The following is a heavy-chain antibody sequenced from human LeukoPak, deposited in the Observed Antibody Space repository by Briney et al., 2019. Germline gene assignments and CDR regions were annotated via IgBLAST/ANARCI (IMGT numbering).Heavy chain of an antibody. Sequence: GGSLRLSCAASGFTVSSNYMSWVRQAPGKGLEWVSVIYSGGSTYYADSVKGRFTISRDNSKNTLYLQMNSLRAKDTAVYYCARDGFLEWFPYYYYGMDVWGQGTTVTVSS. V-gene: IGHV3-53*01. J-gene: IGHJ6*02. CDR1: GFTVSSNY. CDR2: IYSGGST. CDR3: ARDGFLEWFPYYYYGMDV. D-gene: IGHD3-3*01.